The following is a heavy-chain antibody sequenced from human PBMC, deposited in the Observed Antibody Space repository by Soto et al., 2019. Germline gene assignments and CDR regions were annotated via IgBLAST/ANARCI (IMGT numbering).Heavy chain of an antibody. D-gene: IGHD2-15*01. CDR1: GLTFSNYA. CDR2: VSYDGSNK. V-gene: IGHV3-30-3*01. J-gene: IGHJ4*02. CDR3: ERGWPYFDY. Sequence: QTGGSLRLSCAASGLTFSNYAMHWVRQAPGKGLEWVAAVSYDGSNKYYADSVKGRFTISRDNSKNTLYLQMNSLRTEDTAVYYCERGWPYFDYWGQGTLVTVSS.